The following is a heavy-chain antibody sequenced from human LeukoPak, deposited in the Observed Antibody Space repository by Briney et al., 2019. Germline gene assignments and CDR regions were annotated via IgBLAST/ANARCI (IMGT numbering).Heavy chain of an antibody. CDR1: GYTFTNYG. CDR3: ARVPLHDASGRYYPH. CDR2: INTGNGNT. V-gene: IGHV1-3*04. J-gene: IGHJ1*01. D-gene: IGHD1-26*01. Sequence: ASVNVSFTTSGYTFTNYGMHWVRQAPRQSLEWMGWINTGNGNTKSSQKFQDRVTLTRDTSASTAYMELNSLSSEDTAVYFCARVPLHDASGRYYPHWGQGTLVTVSS.